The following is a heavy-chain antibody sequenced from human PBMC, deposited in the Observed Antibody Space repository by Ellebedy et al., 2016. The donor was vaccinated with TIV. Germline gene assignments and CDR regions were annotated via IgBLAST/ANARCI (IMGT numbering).Heavy chain of an antibody. CDR2: ISAYNGNT. D-gene: IGHD4-17*01. Sequence: ASVKVSXXASGYTFTSYGISWVRQAPGQGLEWIGWISAYNGNTNYAQKLQGRVTMTTDTSTSTAYMELRSLRSDDTAVYYCARATYGDIDIWGQGTMVTVSS. V-gene: IGHV1-18*01. J-gene: IGHJ3*02. CDR1: GYTFTSYG. CDR3: ARATYGDIDI.